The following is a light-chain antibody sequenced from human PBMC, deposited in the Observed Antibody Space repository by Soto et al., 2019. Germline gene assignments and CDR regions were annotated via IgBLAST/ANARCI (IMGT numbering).Light chain of an antibody. J-gene: IGKJ4*01. CDR2: DAS. CDR1: QDISNY. V-gene: IGKV1-33*01. Sequence: DIQMTQSPSSLSASVGDRVTITCQASQDISNYLNWYQQKPGKAPKLLIHDASRLQTGVPSRFSGSGSGTDFILTITSLQPDDIATYHCQQYDNLPLTFGGGTKVDI. CDR3: QQYDNLPLT.